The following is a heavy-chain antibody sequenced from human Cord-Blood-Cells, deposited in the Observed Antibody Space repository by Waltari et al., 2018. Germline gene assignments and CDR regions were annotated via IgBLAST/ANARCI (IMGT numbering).Heavy chain of an antibody. CDR3: ARGGIAARAVDI. CDR2: SSPSGGST. V-gene: IGHV1-46*03. J-gene: IGHJ3*02. CDR1: GYTFTSYY. D-gene: IGHD6-6*01. Sequence: QVQLVQSGAEVKKPGASVKVSCKASGYTFTSYYLHWVRQAPGQGLEWMGISSPSGGSTSYAQKFQGRVTITRDTSTSTVYMELSSLRSEDTAVYYCARGGIAARAVDIWGQGTMVTVSS.